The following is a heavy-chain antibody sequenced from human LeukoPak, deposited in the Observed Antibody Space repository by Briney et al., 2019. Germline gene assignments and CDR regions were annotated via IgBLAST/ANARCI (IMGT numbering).Heavy chain of an antibody. CDR3: TRHSGSTYSVPFDY. V-gene: IGHV3-73*01. CDR1: GFTFSGSA. D-gene: IGHD5-12*01. J-gene: IGHJ4*02. Sequence: GGSLRLSCAASGFTFSGSAMHWVRQASGKGREWVGRIRSKANSYATAYAASVKGRLTISRDDSKNTAYLQMNSLKTEDTAVYFCTRHSGSTYSVPFDYWGQGTLVTVSS. CDR2: IRSKANSYAT.